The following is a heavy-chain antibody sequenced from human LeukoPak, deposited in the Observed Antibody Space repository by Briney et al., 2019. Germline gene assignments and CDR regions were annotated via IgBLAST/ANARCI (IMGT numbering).Heavy chain of an antibody. Sequence: GGSLRLSCAASGFTFSSYWMHWVRQAAGKGLVWVSRINSDGSSTSYADSVKGRFTISRDNAKNTLYLQMNSLRAEDTAVYYCARGATMVRGVIIKGNWFDPWGQGTLVTVSS. CDR1: GFTFSSYW. V-gene: IGHV3-74*01. CDR3: ARGATMVRGVIIKGNWFDP. CDR2: INSDGSST. J-gene: IGHJ5*02. D-gene: IGHD3-10*01.